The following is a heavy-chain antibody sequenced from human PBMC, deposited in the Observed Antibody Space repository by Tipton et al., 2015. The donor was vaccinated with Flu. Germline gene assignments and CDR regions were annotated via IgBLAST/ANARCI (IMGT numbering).Heavy chain of an antibody. CDR1: GFTISRYG. CDR2: IYSNDIT. V-gene: IGHV3-23*03. J-gene: IGHJ4*02. Sequence: GSLRLSCAASGFTISRYGMSWVRQVPGKGLEWVSVIYSNDITNYADSVKGRFTISRDNSKNTLYLQMNSLRAEDTAVYYCAKDKNEFYAFENWAQGTLVTVSS. CDR3: AKDKNEFYAFEN. D-gene: IGHD2/OR15-2a*01.